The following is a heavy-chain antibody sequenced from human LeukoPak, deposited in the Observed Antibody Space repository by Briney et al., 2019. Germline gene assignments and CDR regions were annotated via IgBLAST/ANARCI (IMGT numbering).Heavy chain of an antibody. J-gene: IGHJ4*02. D-gene: IGHD2-15*01. CDR2: IIPIFGTA. CDR1: GGTFSSYA. CDR3: ARDRLYCSGGSCSLTQGFDY. Sequence: SVKVSCKASGGTFSSYAISWVRQTPGQGLEWMGGIIPIFGTANYAQKFQGRVTITTDESTSTAYMELSSLRSEDTAVYYCARDRLYCSGGSCSLTQGFDYWGQGTLVTVSS. V-gene: IGHV1-69*05.